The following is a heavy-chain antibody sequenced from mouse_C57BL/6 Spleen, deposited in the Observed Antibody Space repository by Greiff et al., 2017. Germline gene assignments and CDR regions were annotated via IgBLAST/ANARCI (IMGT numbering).Heavy chain of an antibody. D-gene: IGHD1-1*01. CDR3: TRGFIYSFAY. CDR2: IDPETGGT. J-gene: IGHJ3*01. Sequence: QVQLQQSGAELVRPGASVTLSCKASGYTFTDYEMHWVKQTPVHGLEWMGAIDPETGGTAYNQKFKGKAILTADKSSSTAYMELRSLTSEDSAVYYCTRGFIYSFAYWGQGTLVTVSA. CDR1: GYTFTDYE. V-gene: IGHV1-15*01.